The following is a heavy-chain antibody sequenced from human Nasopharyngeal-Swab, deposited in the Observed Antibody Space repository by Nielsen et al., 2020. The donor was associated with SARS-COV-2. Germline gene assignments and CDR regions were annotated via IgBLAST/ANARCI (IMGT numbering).Heavy chain of an antibody. J-gene: IGHJ4*02. CDR3: AREKSIDEVRVTAMPYYFDY. Sequence: GSLRLSCAASGFTFSSYGMHWARQAPGKGLEWVAVISYDGSNKYYADSVRGRFTISRDNSKNTLYLQMNSLRAEDTAVYYCAREKSIDEVRVTAMPYYFDYWGQGTLVTVSS. CDR1: GFTFSSYG. CDR2: ISYDGSNK. V-gene: IGHV3-30*19. D-gene: IGHD2-21*02.